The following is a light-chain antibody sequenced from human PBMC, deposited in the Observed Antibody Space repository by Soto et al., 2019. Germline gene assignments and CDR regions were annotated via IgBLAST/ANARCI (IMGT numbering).Light chain of an antibody. CDR1: QGISIW. V-gene: IGKV1-12*01. Sequence: DIQMTQSPSSVSASVGDRVTITCRASQGISIWLAWYQHKPGKAPNLLIYTASSLQSGVPSRFSDSGSGTDFTLTINGLQPEDFATYYCQQAASFPITFGQGTRLEIK. J-gene: IGKJ5*01. CDR2: TAS. CDR3: QQAASFPIT.